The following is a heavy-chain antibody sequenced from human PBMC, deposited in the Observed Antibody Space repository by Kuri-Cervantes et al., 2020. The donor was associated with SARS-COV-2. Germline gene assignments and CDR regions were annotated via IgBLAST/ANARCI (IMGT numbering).Heavy chain of an antibody. CDR2: IYYSGST. CDR3: ARHFMWFGELLYYFDY. Sequence: SETLSLTCTVSGGSISGYYWSWIRQPPGKGLEWIGYIYYSGSTIYNPSLKSRVTISVDTSKNQFSLKLSSVTAADTAVYYCARHFMWFGELLYYFDYWGQGTLVTVSS. J-gene: IGHJ4*02. V-gene: IGHV4-59*08. D-gene: IGHD3-10*01. CDR1: GGSISGYY.